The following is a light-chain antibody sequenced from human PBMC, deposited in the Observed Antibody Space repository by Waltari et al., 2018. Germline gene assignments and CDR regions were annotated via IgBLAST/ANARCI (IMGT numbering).Light chain of an antibody. V-gene: IGKV3-15*01. J-gene: IGKJ2*01. CDR3: QQYHSWPSHT. Sequence: EVVMTQSPGILSVAPGERVSLSCRASQNINSDLAWYQHKPGQAPRLVIYGASIRATDIPARFSGSGSGTEFILTVSTLQSEDFAVYYCQQYHSWPSHTFGQGTKLGI. CDR1: QNINSD. CDR2: GAS.